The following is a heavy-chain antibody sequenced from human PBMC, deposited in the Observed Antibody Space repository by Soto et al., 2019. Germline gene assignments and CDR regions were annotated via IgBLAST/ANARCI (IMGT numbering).Heavy chain of an antibody. D-gene: IGHD3-3*02. CDR2: FDPEDGET. V-gene: IGHV1-24*01. CDR3: ATPFPHPILYYDYGMDV. Sequence: ASVKVSCKVSGYTLTELSMHWVRQAPGKGLEWMGGFDPEDGETIYAQKFQGRVTMTEDTSTDTAYMELSSLRSEDTAVYYCATPFPHPILYYDYGMDVWGQGTTVTVSS. J-gene: IGHJ6*02. CDR1: GYTLTELS.